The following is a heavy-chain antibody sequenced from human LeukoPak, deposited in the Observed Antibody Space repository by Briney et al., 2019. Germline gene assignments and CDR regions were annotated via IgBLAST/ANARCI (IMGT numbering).Heavy chain of an antibody. CDR2: FDPDDGET. CDR1: GYTLTELS. D-gene: IGHD3-10*01. CDR3: ATFVGSAYGMDV. V-gene: IGHV1-24*01. J-gene: IGHJ6*02. Sequence: ASVKVSCKVSGYTLTELSMHWVRQAPGKGLEWMGGFDPDDGETIYAQKFQGRVTMTEDTSTDTAYMELSSLRSEDTAVYYCATFVGSAYGMDVWGQGTTVTVSS.